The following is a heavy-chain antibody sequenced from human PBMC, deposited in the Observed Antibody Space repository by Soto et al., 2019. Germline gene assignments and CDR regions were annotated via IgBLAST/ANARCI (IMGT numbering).Heavy chain of an antibody. V-gene: IGHV3-23*01. CDR1: GFTFSNFA. D-gene: IGHD1-26*01. J-gene: IGHJ5*02. CDR3: SRGRYTHSFKLFDP. Sequence: PGGSLRLSCAASGFTFSNFAMAWVRQAPGKGLEWVSTMSGGGDITNYADSVKGRFTISRDNSENTLYLQMNSLRAEDTALYYCSRGRYTHSFKLFDPWGQGTLVTVSS. CDR2: MSGGGDIT.